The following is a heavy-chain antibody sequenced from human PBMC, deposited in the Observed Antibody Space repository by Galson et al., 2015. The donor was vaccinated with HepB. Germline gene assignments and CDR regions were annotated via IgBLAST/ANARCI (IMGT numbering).Heavy chain of an antibody. Sequence: SLRLSCAASGFTFSHDATYWVRQAPGKGLEYVSSITSNGGGTDYADSVKGRFTISRDNPKSTLYLQMNSLRADDTAIYYCVKGANSAWGRLDPWGQGTLVSVSS. CDR1: GFTFSHDA. D-gene: IGHD1-26*01. J-gene: IGHJ5*02. CDR2: ITSNGGGT. CDR3: VKGANSAWGRLDP. V-gene: IGHV3-64D*06.